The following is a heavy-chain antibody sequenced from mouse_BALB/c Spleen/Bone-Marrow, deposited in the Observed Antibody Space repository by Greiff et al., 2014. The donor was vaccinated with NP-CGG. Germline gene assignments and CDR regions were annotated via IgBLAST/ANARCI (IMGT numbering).Heavy chain of an antibody. Sequence: VQLQQSGAELVKPGASVKLSCTASGFNIKDTYMHWVKQRPEQGLEWIGRIDPANSNTKYDPKFQGKATITADTSSNTAYLQLSSLTPEDTAVYYCANYYYGSSLFAYWGQGTLVTVSA. CDR1: GFNIKDTY. V-gene: IGHV14-3*02. CDR3: ANYYYGSSLFAY. CDR2: IDPANSNT. D-gene: IGHD1-1*01. J-gene: IGHJ3*01.